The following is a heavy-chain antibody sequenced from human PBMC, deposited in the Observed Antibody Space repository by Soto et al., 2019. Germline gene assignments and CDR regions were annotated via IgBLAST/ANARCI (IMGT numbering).Heavy chain of an antibody. CDR2: IYYSGST. V-gene: IGHV4-39*01. CDR3: ARHDGDYYDSSGGFDY. D-gene: IGHD3-22*01. Sequence: SEALSLTCTVSVGSISSSSYYWGWILQPPGKGLEWIGSIYYSGSTYYNPSLKSRVTISVDTSKNQFSLKLSSVTAADTAVYYCARHDGDYYDSSGGFDYWGQGTLVTVSS. CDR1: VGSISSSSYY. J-gene: IGHJ4*02.